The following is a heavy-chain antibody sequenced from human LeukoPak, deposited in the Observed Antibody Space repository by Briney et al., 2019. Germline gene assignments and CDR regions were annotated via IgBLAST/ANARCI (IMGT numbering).Heavy chain of an antibody. D-gene: IGHD2-15*01. CDR1: GGSISSYY. Sequence: SETLSLTCTVSGGSISSYYWSWIRQPAGGGREWSGRIYTSGSTNYNPSLKSRVTMSVDTSKNQFSLKLSSVTAADTAVYYCARSVVAAKDYFDYWGRGTLVTVSS. J-gene: IGHJ4*02. V-gene: IGHV4-4*07. CDR3: ARSVVAAKDYFDY. CDR2: IYTSGST.